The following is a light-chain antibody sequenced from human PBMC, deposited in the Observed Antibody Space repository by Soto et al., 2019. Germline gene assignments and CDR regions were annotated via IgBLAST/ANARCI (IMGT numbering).Light chain of an antibody. CDR1: QPVRSSH. V-gene: IGKV3-20*01. Sequence: EIVLTQSPAILSLSPGERATLSCRASQPVRSSHLAWYQQKPGQAPRLVLFSTSARGTGIPARFIGGGSGTDFTLTISKLEPEDFAMYYGHQYDTSPRTFGQGTKVEIK. CDR2: STS. J-gene: IGKJ1*01. CDR3: HQYDTSPRT.